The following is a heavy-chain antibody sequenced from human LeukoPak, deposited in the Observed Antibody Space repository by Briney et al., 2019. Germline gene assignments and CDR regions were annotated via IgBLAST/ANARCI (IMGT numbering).Heavy chain of an antibody. V-gene: IGHV1-46*01. CDR2: INPSGGTT. CDR3: ARDNPVGDYAWWFDP. Sequence: GASVKVSCKASGYTFTSYYMHWVRQAPGQGLEWMGLINPSGGTTRYAQKFQGRVTMTRDLSTSTDYMELSSLRSDDTAVYFCARDNPVGDYAWWFDPWGQGTLVTVSS. J-gene: IGHJ5*02. D-gene: IGHD1-26*01. CDR1: GYTFTSYY.